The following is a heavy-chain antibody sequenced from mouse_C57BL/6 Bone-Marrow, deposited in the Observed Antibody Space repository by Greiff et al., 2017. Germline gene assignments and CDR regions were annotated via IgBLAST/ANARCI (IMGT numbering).Heavy chain of an antibody. CDR1: GYTFTSYW. CDR3: ARGGITMDY. Sequence: VKLMESGAELVKPGASVKMSCKASGYTFTSYWMHWVKQRPGQGLEWIGEIDPSDSYTNYNQKFKGKSTLTVDKSSSTAYMQLSSLTSEDSAVYYCARGGITMDYWGQGTSVTVSS. CDR2: IDPSDSYT. D-gene: IGHD2-4*01. J-gene: IGHJ4*01. V-gene: IGHV1-69*01.